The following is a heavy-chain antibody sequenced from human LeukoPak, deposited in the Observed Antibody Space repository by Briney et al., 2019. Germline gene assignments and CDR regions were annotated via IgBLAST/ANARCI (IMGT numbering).Heavy chain of an antibody. V-gene: IGHV3-11*06. CDR2: ISSDNTYP. D-gene: IGHD4-17*01. J-gene: IGHJ4*02. Sequence: GGSLRLSCAVFGFTSRDYYRSWVRQAPGKEMECVSYISSDNTYPNYADSLRGRSPIHRANAKDSLYRQMNTWRPDDTAVYYCVRSGPYGDYDAYWGQGTLVTVSS. CDR3: VRSGPYGDYDAY. CDR1: GFTSRDYY.